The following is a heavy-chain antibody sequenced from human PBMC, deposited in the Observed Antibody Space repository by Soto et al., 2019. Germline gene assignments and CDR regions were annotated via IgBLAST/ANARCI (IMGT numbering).Heavy chain of an antibody. D-gene: IGHD6-13*01. CDR3: AIDTGYSLASGTDY. V-gene: IGHV1-69*01. J-gene: IGHJ4*02. CDR2: IIPIFGTA. CDR1: GGTFSSYA. Sequence: QVQLVQSGAEVKKPGSSVKVSCKASGGTFSSYAISWVRQAPGQGLEWMGGIIPIFGTANYAQKFQARVTITADESTSTAYTELSSLRSEATAVDYCAIDTGYSLASGTDYWGQGTLVTVSS.